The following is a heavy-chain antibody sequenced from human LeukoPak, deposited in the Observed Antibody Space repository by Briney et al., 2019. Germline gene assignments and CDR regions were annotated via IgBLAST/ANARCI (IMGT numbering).Heavy chain of an antibody. CDR2: MNPNSGNT. V-gene: IGHV1-8*01. CDR3: ARGYRLLWFGELLEVAFDI. CDR1: GYTFTSYD. J-gene: IGHJ3*02. D-gene: IGHD3-10*01. Sequence: ASAKVSCKASGYTFTSYDINWVRQATGQGLEWMGWMNPNSGNTGYAQKFQGRVTMTRNTSISTAYMELSSLRSEDTAVYYCARGYRLLWFGELLEVAFDIWGQGTMVTVSS.